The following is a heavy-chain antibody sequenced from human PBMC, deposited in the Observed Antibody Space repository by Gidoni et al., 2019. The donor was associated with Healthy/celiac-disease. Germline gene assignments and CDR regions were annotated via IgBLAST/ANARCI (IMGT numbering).Heavy chain of an antibody. J-gene: IGHJ4*02. CDR2: ISSSSSYI. CDR3: ARVNGVPAAIDY. Sequence: EVQLVESGGGLVKPGGSLSLSCAASGFTFSSYSMNWVRQAPGKGLEWVSSISSSSSYIYYADSVKGRFTISRDNAKNSLYLQMNSLRAEDTAVYYCARVNGVPAAIDYWGQGTLVTVSS. V-gene: IGHV3-21*01. CDR1: GFTFSSYS. D-gene: IGHD2-2*01.